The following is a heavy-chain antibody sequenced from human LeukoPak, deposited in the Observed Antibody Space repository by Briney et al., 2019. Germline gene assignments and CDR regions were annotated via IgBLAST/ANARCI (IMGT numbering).Heavy chain of an antibody. CDR2: IYSGGST. CDR3: ARSAAGTYYNWFDP. J-gene: IGHJ5*02. D-gene: IGHD6-13*01. CDR1: GFTFSSYW. V-gene: IGHV3-66*01. Sequence: PGGSLRLSCAASGFTFSSYWMTWVRQGPGKGLEWVSVIYSGGSTYYADSVKGRFTISRDNSKNTLYLQMNSLRAEDTAVYYCARSAAGTYYNWFDPWGQGTLVTVSS.